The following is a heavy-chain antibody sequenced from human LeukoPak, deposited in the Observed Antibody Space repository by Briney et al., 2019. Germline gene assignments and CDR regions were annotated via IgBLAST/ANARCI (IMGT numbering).Heavy chain of an antibody. Sequence: GGSLRLSCAASGFTFSSYDMHWVLQATGKGLEWVSAIGTAGDTYYPGSVKGRFTISRENAKNSLYLQMNSLRAGGTAVYYCARGLGYCSGGSCYSNAPNWFDPWGQGTLVTVSS. V-gene: IGHV3-13*01. CDR3: ARGLGYCSGGSCYSNAPNWFDP. CDR2: IGTAGDT. CDR1: GFTFSSYD. D-gene: IGHD2-15*01. J-gene: IGHJ5*02.